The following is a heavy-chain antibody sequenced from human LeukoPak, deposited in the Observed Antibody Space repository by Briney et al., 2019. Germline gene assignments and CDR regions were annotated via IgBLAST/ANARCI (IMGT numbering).Heavy chain of an antibody. CDR1: GYTFTSYA. Sequence: ASVKVSCKASGYTFTSYAISWVRQAPGQGLEWMGGIIPIFGTANYAQKFQGRVTITADESTSTAYMELSSLRSEDTAVYYCARFLGVGAAYYFDYWAREPWSPSPQ. CDR3: ARFLGVGAAYYFDY. D-gene: IGHD1-26*01. CDR2: IIPIFGTA. J-gene: IGHJ4*02. V-gene: IGHV1-69*13.